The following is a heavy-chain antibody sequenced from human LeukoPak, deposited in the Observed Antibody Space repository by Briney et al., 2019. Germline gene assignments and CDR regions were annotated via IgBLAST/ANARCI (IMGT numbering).Heavy chain of an antibody. J-gene: IGHJ4*02. V-gene: IGHV3-23*01. D-gene: IGHD3-22*01. CDR1: GFTFSSYA. CDR3: ARARNHYYDSSGAFYDY. Sequence: GGSLRLSCAASGFTFSSYAMTWVRQAPGKGLEWVSDITGSGGSTYYADSVKGRFTISRDNSKNTLYLQMNGLRAEDTAVYYCARARNHYYDSSGAFYDYWGQGTLATVSS. CDR2: ITGSGGST.